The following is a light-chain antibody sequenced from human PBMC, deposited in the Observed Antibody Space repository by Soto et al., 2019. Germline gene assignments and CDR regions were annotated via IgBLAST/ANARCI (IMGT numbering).Light chain of an antibody. CDR3: QQYNSYSPWT. Sequence: DIQMTQSPSSLSASVGDRVTITCRASQSISSWLAWYQQKPGKAPKLLIYDASSLESGVPSRFSGSGSGTEFTLTISSLQPEDFATYYCQQYNSYSPWTFGQGTKV. CDR1: QSISSW. J-gene: IGKJ1*01. CDR2: DAS. V-gene: IGKV1-5*01.